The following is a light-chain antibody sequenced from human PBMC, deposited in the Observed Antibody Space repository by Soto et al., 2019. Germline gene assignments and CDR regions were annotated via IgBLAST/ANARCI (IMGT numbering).Light chain of an antibody. CDR3: QSCDSSLRGYVL. Sequence: QPVLTQPPSVSGAPGQRVTISCTGSSSNIGAGYDVHWYQQLPGTAPKLLIYGNNNRPSGVPDRFSGSKSGTSASLAITGLQAEDEADYYCQSCDSSLRGYVLFGGGTKLTVL. CDR1: SSNIGAGYD. CDR2: GNN. J-gene: IGLJ2*01. V-gene: IGLV1-40*01.